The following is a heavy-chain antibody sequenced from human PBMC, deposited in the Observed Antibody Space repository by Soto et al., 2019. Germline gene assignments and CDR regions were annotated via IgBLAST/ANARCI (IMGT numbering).Heavy chain of an antibody. CDR2: IGTAGDT. CDR1: GFTFSSYD. J-gene: IGHJ6*02. CDR3: ARGGYYYYYGMDV. Sequence: GGSLRLSCAASGFTFSSYDMHWVRQATGKGLEWVSAIGTAGDTYYPGSVKGRFTISRENAKNSLYLQMNSLRAGDTAVYYCARGGYYYYYGMDVWGQGATVTVSS. V-gene: IGHV3-13*01.